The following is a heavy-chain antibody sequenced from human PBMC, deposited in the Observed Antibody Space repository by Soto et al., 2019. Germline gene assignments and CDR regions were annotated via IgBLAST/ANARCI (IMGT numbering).Heavy chain of an antibody. Sequence: QVQLVQSGAEVKKPGSSVKVSCKASGGTFNNYPITWVRQAPGEGLEWMGGSIPIFGTANYAQKFQGRVTISVDESTSTAYMELSSLRSEDTAVYYCARDEGGYDILTGYYKAHHFDQWGQGALVTVSS. V-gene: IGHV1-69*01. CDR1: GGTFNNYP. CDR3: ARDEGGYDILTGYYKAHHFDQ. D-gene: IGHD3-9*01. CDR2: SIPIFGTA. J-gene: IGHJ4*02.